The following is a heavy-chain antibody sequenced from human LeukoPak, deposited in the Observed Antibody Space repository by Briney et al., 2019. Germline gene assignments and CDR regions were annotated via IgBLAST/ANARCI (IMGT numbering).Heavy chain of an antibody. V-gene: IGHV1-2*02. J-gene: IGHJ6*03. CDR3: ARAGWNYAPYCYYYMDV. CDR2: INPNSGGT. CDR1: GGTFSSYA. Sequence: ASVKVSCKASGGTFSSYAISWVRQAPGQGLEWMGWINPNSGGTNYAQKFQGRVTMTRDTSISTAYMELSRLRSDDTAVYYCARAGWNYAPYCYYYMDVWGKGTTVTVSS. D-gene: IGHD1-7*01.